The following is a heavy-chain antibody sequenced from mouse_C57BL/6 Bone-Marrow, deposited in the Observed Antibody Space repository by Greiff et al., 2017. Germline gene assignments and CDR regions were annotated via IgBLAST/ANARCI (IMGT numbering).Heavy chain of an antibody. CDR1: GYTFTSYG. Sequence: QVQLQQSGAELARPGASVKLSCKASGYTFTSYGISWVKQSTGQGLEWIGEIYPRSGNTYYNEKFKGKATLTADKSSSTAYMELRSLTSEDSAVYFCARRGVVPYYFDYWGQGTTLTVSS. J-gene: IGHJ2*01. CDR2: IYPRSGNT. D-gene: IGHD1-1*01. CDR3: ARRGVVPYYFDY. V-gene: IGHV1-81*01.